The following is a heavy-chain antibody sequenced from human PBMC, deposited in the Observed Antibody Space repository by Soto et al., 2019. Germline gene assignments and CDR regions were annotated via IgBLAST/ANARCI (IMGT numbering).Heavy chain of an antibody. D-gene: IGHD3-16*02. CDR2: INSDGSST. Sequence: GGSLRLSCAASGFTFSSYWMHWVRQAPGKGLVWVSRINSDGSSTSYADSVKGRFTISRDNAKNTLYLQMNSLRAEDTAVYYCARAAQDYDYVWGSYRDYYYYYGMDVWGQGTTVTVSS. V-gene: IGHV3-74*01. J-gene: IGHJ6*02. CDR3: ARAAQDYDYVWGSYRDYYYYYGMDV. CDR1: GFTFSSYW.